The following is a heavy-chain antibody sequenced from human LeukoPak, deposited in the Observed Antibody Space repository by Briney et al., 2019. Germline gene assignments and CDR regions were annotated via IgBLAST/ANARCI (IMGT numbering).Heavy chain of an antibody. Sequence: PSETLSLTCTVSGGSISSSSYYWGWIRQPPGKGLEWIGSIYYSGSTYYNPSLKSRVTISVDTSKNQFSLKLSSVTAADTAVYYCAILNWNDGKAAFDIWGQGTMVTVSS. V-gene: IGHV4-39*01. CDR3: AILNWNDGKAAFDI. CDR2: IYYSGST. J-gene: IGHJ3*02. CDR1: GGSISSSSYY. D-gene: IGHD1-1*01.